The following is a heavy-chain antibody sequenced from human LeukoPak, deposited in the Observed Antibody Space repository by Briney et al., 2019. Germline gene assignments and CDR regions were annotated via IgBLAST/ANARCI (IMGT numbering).Heavy chain of an antibody. CDR2: ISHDGNDK. Sequence: PGESLRLSCTASGFTFSSYGMHWGRKAPGQGLELVAVISHDGNDKHYADSVKGRFTISRDNSQNTLYLQMKSLRDDPAVYCGSKGDLYGKYVFDYWGQGALVTVS. CDR1: GFTFSSYG. J-gene: IGHJ4*02. V-gene: IGHV3-30*18. D-gene: IGHD4-17*01. CDR3: SKGDLYGKYVFDY.